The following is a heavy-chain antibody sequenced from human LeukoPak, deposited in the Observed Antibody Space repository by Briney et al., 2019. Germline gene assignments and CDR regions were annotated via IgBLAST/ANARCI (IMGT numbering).Heavy chain of an antibody. V-gene: IGHV4-34*01. Sequence: SETLSLTCAVYGGSFSGYYWSWIRQPPGKGLEWIGEINHSGSTNYNPSLKSRVTISVDTSKNQFSLKLSSVTAADTAVYYYARGGAVRYFDYWGQGTLVTVSS. J-gene: IGHJ4*02. CDR3: ARGGAVRYFDY. CDR1: GGSFSGYY. D-gene: IGHD1-26*01. CDR2: INHSGST.